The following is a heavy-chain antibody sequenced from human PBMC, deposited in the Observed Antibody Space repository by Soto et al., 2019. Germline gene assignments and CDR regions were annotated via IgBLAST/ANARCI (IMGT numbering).Heavy chain of an antibody. CDR2: IYPGDSDT. CDR3: ARRDGYNWGYFDY. Sequence: PGESLKTSVKGFGYSLTTYWIGWLRQLPGKGLEWMGIIYPGDSDTRYSPSFQGQVTISADKSISTAYLQWGSLKASDTAMYYCARRDGYNWGYFDYWGQGTLVTVSS. CDR1: GYSLTTYW. D-gene: IGHD5-12*01. V-gene: IGHV5-51*01. J-gene: IGHJ4*02.